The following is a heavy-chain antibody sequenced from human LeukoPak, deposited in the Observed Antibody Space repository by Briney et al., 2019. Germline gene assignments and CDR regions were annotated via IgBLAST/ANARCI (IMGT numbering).Heavy chain of an antibody. J-gene: IGHJ4*02. V-gene: IGHV4-59*01. D-gene: IGHD3-16*01. CDR2: IHNSGTS. CDR1: DDSISDYY. CDR3: TRGAGWLIDY. Sequence: SETLSLTCTVSDDSISDYYRGWIRQPPGKGLEWIGYIHNSGTSTYNLSLKSRATISADTSKNQFSLKLNSMTTADTAVYYCTRGAGWLIDYWGQGILVTVSS.